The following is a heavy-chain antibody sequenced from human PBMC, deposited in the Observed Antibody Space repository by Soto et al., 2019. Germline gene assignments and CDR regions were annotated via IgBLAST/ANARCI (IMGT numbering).Heavy chain of an antibody. CDR3: AKAGRVAAAGTYYYDY. V-gene: IGHV3-23*01. CDR1: GFTFSSYT. J-gene: IGHJ4*02. CDR2: ISGSGGST. Sequence: EVQLLESGGGLVQPGGSLRLSCAASGFTFSSYTMSWVRQAPGMGLEWVSAISGSGGSTYYADSVKGRFTITRDNSKTPLFLQMNSLRAEDTAMYYCAKAGRVAAAGTYYYDYWGQGTLVTVSS. D-gene: IGHD6-13*01.